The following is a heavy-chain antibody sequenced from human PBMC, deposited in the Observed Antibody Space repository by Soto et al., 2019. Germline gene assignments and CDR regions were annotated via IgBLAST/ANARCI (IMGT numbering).Heavy chain of an antibody. J-gene: IGHJ6*02. D-gene: IGHD2-15*01. Sequence: ASVKVSCKASGYTFTSYSMHWVREAPGQGLEWMGIINPSSGRTSYAQNFQGRVTMTSDTSTSIVYMEMSSLKSEDTAVYYCARDHNFGFILYAMDVWGQGTTVTVS. CDR3: ARDHNFGFILYAMDV. CDR1: GYTFTSYS. V-gene: IGHV1-46*01. CDR2: INPSSGRT.